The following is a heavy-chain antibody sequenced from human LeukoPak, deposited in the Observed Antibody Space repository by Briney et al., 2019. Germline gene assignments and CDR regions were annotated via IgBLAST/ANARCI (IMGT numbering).Heavy chain of an antibody. CDR2: INPNSGDT. D-gene: IGHD4-11*01. J-gene: IGHJ4*02. CDR3: VKSAQYSSAWFTGCFDY. V-gene: IGHV1-2*02. CDR1: RYTFSDYY. Sequence: ASVKVSCKASRYTFSDYYLHWVRQAPGQGLEWMGWINPNSGDTHYAQMLQGRVTLTRDTSINTAHMELRRLRSDDTAVYYCVKSAQYSSAWFTGCFDYWGQGAQVTVSS.